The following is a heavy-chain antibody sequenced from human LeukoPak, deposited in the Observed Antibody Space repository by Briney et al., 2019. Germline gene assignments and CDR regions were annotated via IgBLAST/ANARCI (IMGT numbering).Heavy chain of an antibody. CDR2: IYYSGST. CDR1: GGSISSTSYY. V-gene: IGHV4-39*01. J-gene: IGHJ4*02. CDR3: ASLLYSSSGYDY. Sequence: PSETLSLTCTVSGGSISSTSYYWGWIRQPPGKGQEWIGSIYYSGSTYYNPSLKSRVTISVDTSKNQFSLKLSSVTAADTAVYYCASLLYSSSGYDYWGQGTLVTVSS. D-gene: IGHD6-6*01.